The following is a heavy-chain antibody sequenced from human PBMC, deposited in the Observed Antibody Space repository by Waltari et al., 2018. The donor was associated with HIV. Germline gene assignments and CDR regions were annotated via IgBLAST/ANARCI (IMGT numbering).Heavy chain of an antibody. CDR3: ATLVNTEGYDF. Sequence: QVQCVQSGAEWKKPGASVKVSCKASGTSFSIYSIHWVRQAAGQRLEWMGAINAGSGNTQYSQKFKARVTMTRDTSASTAYMELNSLRSEDTAVYYCATLVNTEGYDFWGQGTLVTVSS. D-gene: IGHD4-17*01. CDR2: INAGSGNT. CDR1: GTSFSIYS. V-gene: IGHV1-3*01. J-gene: IGHJ4*02.